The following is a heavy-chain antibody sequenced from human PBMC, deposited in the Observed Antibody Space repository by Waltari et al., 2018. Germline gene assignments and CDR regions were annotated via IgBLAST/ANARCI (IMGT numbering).Heavy chain of an antibody. CDR1: GFTFSSYA. J-gene: IGHJ6*02. Sequence: EVQLLESGGGLVQPGGSLRLSCAASGFTFSSYAMSWVRQAPGKGLEWVSAISGSGGSTYYADSVKGRFTISRDNSKNMLYLQMNSLRAEDTAVYYCAKDRGGDYYYYYGMDVWGQGTTVTVSS. D-gene: IGHD4-17*01. V-gene: IGHV3-23*01. CDR3: AKDRGGDYYYYYGMDV. CDR2: ISGSGGST.